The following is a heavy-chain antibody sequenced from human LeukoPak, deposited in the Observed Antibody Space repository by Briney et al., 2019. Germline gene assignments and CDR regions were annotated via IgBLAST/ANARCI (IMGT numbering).Heavy chain of an antibody. CDR3: VTYSTGLYKGLEF. CDR1: GFTFTTYW. Sequence: GGSLRLSCAASGFTFTTYWMSWIRQAPGKGLEWVANITQDGTDKYYVDSVKGRFTFSRDNAQNSLYLQMSSLRVEDTAVYYCVTYSTGLYKGLEFWGQGTQVTVSS. J-gene: IGHJ4*02. V-gene: IGHV3-7*03. CDR2: ITQDGTDK. D-gene: IGHD2-8*02.